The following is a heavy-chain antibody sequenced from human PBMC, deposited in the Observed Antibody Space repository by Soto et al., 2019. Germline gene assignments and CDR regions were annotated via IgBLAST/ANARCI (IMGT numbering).Heavy chain of an antibody. Sequence: GGSLRLSCGASGFTFSSYGMQWVRQAPGKGLEWVAVISYDGSKKYYVDSVKGRFTISRDNSKNTLYLQMNSLRVEDTAVYYCAKSYYGDAETLGFDYWGQGTLVTVSS. J-gene: IGHJ4*02. D-gene: IGHD4-17*01. CDR1: GFTFSSYG. V-gene: IGHV3-30*18. CDR3: AKSYYGDAETLGFDY. CDR2: ISYDGSKK.